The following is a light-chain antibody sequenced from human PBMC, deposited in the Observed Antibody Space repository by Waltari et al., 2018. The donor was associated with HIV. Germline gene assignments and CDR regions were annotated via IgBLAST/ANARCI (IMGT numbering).Light chain of an antibody. V-gene: IGLV9-49*01. CDR1: SGYNNYK. CDR2: VGTGGIVG. Sequence: QPVLTQPPSASASLGASVTLTCTLSSGYNNYKVDWYQQRPGKGPRFGMRVGTGGIVGSKGDGIPDHFSVLGSGLNRYLTIKNIQEEDESDYHCGADHGSGNNSMFGGGTKLTVL. J-gene: IGLJ2*01. CDR3: GADHGSGNNSM.